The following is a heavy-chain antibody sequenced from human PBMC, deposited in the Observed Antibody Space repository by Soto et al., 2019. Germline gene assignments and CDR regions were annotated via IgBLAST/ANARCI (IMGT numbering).Heavy chain of an antibody. CDR2: VSPSSTYI. V-gene: IGHV3-21*01. J-gene: IGHJ4*02. D-gene: IGHD3-10*01. CDR3: ARGLISGSGNT. Sequence: GGSLRLSCAASGFTFSSYSMNWVRQAPGKGLEWVSSVSPSSTYIYYADSVKGRFTISRDNAKNSLYLQMNSLRVEDTAVYYCARGLISGSGNTWGQGTLVTVSS. CDR1: GFTFSSYS.